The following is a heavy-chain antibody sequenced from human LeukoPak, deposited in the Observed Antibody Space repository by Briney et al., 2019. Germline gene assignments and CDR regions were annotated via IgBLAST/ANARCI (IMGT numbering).Heavy chain of an antibody. V-gene: IGHV3-7*01. CDR3: ARAIEVGTTGYCDY. CDR2: INKDGSAK. D-gene: IGHD3-22*01. CDR1: GFNFGAYW. Sequence: EGSLRLSCAASGFNFGAYWMNWVRQAPGKGLEWVANINKDGSAKYYMESVKGRFTISRDNAKNALYLQLNSLGAEDTAVYYCARAIEVGTTGYCDYWGQGTLVSVSP. J-gene: IGHJ4*02.